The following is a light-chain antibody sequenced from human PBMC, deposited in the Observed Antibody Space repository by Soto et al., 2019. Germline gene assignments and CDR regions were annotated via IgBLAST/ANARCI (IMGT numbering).Light chain of an antibody. CDR2: EVR. V-gene: IGLV2-8*01. CDR3: LSYAGNNKFV. CDR1: SSDIGGFNY. J-gene: IGLJ1*01. Sequence: QSVLTQPPSASGSPGQSVTISCTGTSSDIGGFNYVSWYQQHPGKAPKLMVYEVRERPSGVPDRFSGSKSGNTASLTVSGLQAEDEADYYCLSYAGNNKFVFGTGTKVTVL.